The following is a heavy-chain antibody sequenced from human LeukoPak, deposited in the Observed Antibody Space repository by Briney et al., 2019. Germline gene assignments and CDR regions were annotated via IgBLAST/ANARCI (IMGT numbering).Heavy chain of an antibody. CDR1: GFTFSTYT. CDR2: IDSRGVDT. Sequence: GGSLRLSCAASGFTFSTYTMTWVRQAPGKGLECVSTIDSRGVDTYYADSVKGRFTISRDNSRNTVYLQMNSLRAEDTAVYYCAKDRAGTPWADWGQGTLVTVSS. V-gene: IGHV3-23*01. CDR3: AKDRAGTPWAD. D-gene: IGHD1-1*01. J-gene: IGHJ4*02.